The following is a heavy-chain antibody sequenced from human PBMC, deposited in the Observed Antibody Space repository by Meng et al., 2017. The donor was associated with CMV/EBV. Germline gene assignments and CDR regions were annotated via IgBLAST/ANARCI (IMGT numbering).Heavy chain of an antibody. CDR2: IIPILGIA. Sequence: SVKVSCKASGCTFSSYTISWVRQAPGQGLEWMGRIIPILGIANYAQKFQGRVTITADKSTSTAYMELSSLRSEDTAVYYCARISSTNCPDLWGRGTLVTVSS. J-gene: IGHJ2*01. CDR1: GCTFSSYT. V-gene: IGHV1-69*02. D-gene: IGHD2-2*01. CDR3: ARISSTNCPDL.